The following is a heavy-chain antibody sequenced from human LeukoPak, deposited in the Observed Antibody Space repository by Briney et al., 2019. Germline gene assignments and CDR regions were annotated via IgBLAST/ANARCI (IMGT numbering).Heavy chain of an antibody. D-gene: IGHD3-3*01. J-gene: IGHJ4*02. CDR3: TRGQRLSITIFGVVITAFDY. CDR1: GFTFSNAW. V-gene: IGHV3-15*01. Sequence: GSLRLSCAASGFTFSNAWMSWVRQAPGKGLEWVGRIKSKTDGGTTDYAAPVKGRFTISRDDSKSIAYLQMNSLKTEDTAVYYCTRGQRLSITIFGVVITAFDYWGQGTLVTVSS. CDR2: IKSKTDGGTT.